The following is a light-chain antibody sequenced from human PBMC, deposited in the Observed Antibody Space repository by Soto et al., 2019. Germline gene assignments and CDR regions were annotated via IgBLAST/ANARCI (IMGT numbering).Light chain of an antibody. J-gene: IGLJ2*01. V-gene: IGLV2-23*01. CDR2: EGS. CDR3: CSYAGSNNLA. CDR1: SSDVGSYNL. Sequence: QSALTQPASVSGSPGQSITISCTGTSSDVGSYNLVSWYQHHPGKAPKLMIYEGSKRPSGVSNRFSGSKSGNTASLTISGLQAEDEADYYCCSYAGSNNLAFGGGTKLTVL.